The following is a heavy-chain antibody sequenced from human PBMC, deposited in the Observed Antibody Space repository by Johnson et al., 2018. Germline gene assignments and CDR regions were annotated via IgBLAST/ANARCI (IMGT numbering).Heavy chain of an antibody. Sequence: QVQLQESGPGLVKPSETXSLTCTVSGGSVSSGSYYWSWIRQPPGMGLEWIGHIFISGTTHSNPSLKSRVTMSVDTSKNQFSMKLTSVTAADTAVYYFAREWFCTNGVCYGMDVWGQGTTVTVSS. D-gene: IGHD2-8*01. V-gene: IGHV4-61*01. CDR2: IFISGTT. CDR1: GGSVSSGSYY. CDR3: AREWFCTNGVCYGMDV. J-gene: IGHJ6*02.